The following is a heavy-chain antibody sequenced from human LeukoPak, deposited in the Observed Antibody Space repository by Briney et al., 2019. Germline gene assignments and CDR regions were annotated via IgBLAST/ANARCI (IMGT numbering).Heavy chain of an antibody. Sequence: SQTLSLTCTVSGGSISSGDYYRSWIRQPPGKGLEWIGYIYYSGSTYYNPSLKSRVTISVDTSKNQFSLKLSSVTAADTAVYYCARWRNYYDSSGYYHTGTLDYWGQGTLVTVSP. CDR3: ARWRNYYDSSGYYHTGTLDY. J-gene: IGHJ4*02. CDR2: IYYSGST. D-gene: IGHD3-22*01. V-gene: IGHV4-30-4*01. CDR1: GGSISSGDYY.